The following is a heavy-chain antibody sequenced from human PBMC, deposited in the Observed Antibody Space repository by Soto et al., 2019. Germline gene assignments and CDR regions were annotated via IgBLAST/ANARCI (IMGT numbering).Heavy chain of an antibody. J-gene: IGHJ4*02. V-gene: IGHV4-4*07. Sequence: QVQLQESGPGLVKPSETLSLTCTVSGGSISSYYWSWIRQPAGKGLEWIGRIYTSGSTNYNPSLKKRVTKAVDKSKNQFSLKVSPGDGADTGVDYCGRDQCSGGSWYFDYRGQGTPGHRLL. CDR3: GRDQCSGGSWYFDY. D-gene: IGHD2-15*01. CDR2: IYTSGST. CDR1: GGSISSYY.